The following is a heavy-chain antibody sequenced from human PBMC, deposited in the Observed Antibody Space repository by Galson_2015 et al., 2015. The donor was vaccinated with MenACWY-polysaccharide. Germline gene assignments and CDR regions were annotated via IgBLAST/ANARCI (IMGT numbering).Heavy chain of an antibody. CDR3: AREGSRIVFHAFDI. CDR2: IQYDGGNK. CDR1: GSRFSNSG. Sequence: SLRLSCAASGSRFSNSGMHWVRQAPGKGLEWVAVIQYDGGNKVYADSVKGRFTISRDNSKNTVFLEMNTLGVEDTAVYYCAREGSRIVFHAFDIWGQGTVVTVSS. D-gene: IGHD2-2*01. J-gene: IGHJ3*02. V-gene: IGHV3-33*01.